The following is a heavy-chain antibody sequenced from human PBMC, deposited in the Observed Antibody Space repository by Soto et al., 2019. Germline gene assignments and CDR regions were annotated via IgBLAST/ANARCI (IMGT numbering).Heavy chain of an antibody. D-gene: IGHD3-22*01. CDR3: ASGWYSSGYYFPFDY. V-gene: IGHV1-69*13. CDR1: GYTFTSYY. Sequence: SVKVSCKASGYTFTSYYMHWVRQAPGQGLEWMGGIIPIFGTANYAQKFQGRVTITADESTGTAYMELSSLRSEDTAVYYCASGWYSSGYYFPFDYWGQGTLVTVSS. J-gene: IGHJ4*02. CDR2: IIPIFGTA.